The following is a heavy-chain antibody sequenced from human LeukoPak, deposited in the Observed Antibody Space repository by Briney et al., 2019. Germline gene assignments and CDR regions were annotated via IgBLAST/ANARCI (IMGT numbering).Heavy chain of an antibody. CDR1: GYTFTSYG. CDR3: AREGPILYSKAGWESWFDP. D-gene: IGHD2-15*01. Sequence: GASVKVSCKASGYTFTSYGISWVRQAPGQGLEWMGRIIPIFGIANYAQKFQGRVTITADKSTSTAYMELSSLRSEDTAVYYCAREGPILYSKAGWESWFDPWGQGTLVTVSS. V-gene: IGHV1-69*04. CDR2: IIPIFGIA. J-gene: IGHJ5*02.